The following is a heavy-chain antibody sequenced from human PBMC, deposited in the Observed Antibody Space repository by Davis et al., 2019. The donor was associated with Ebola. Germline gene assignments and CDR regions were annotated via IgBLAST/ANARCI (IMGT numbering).Heavy chain of an antibody. V-gene: IGHV1-3*01. Sequence: ASVKVSCKVSGYTLTELSMHWVRQAPGKGLEWMGWINAGNGNTKYSQKFQGRVTITRDTSASTAYMELSSLRSEDTAVYYCARSPSSGWQEYFQHWGQGTLVTVSS. CDR3: ARSPSSGWQEYFQH. CDR1: GYTLTELS. J-gene: IGHJ1*01. CDR2: INAGNGNT. D-gene: IGHD6-19*01.